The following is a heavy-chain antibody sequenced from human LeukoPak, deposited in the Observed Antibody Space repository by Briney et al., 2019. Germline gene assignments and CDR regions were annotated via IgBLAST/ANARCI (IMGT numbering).Heavy chain of an antibody. J-gene: IGHJ6*04. CDR2: IIPIFGTA. Sequence: GASVKVSCKASGGTFSSDAISWVRQAPGQGLEWMGGIIPIFGTANYAQKFQGRVTITADESTSTAYMELSSLRSEDMAVYYCAIIPAAMPRYYYYGMDVWGKGTTVTVSS. D-gene: IGHD2-2*01. V-gene: IGHV1-69*13. CDR3: AIIPAAMPRYYYYGMDV. CDR1: GGTFSSDA.